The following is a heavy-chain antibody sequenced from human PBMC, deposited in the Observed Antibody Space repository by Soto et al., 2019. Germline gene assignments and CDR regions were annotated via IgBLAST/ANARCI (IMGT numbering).Heavy chain of an antibody. J-gene: IGHJ6*02. V-gene: IGHV1-2*02. CDR1: GYTFTGYY. CDR3: ARDLLWFGESFGYYYGMDV. CDR2: INPNSGGT. Sequence: ASVKVSCKASGYTFTGYYMHWVRQAPGQGLEWMGWINPNSGGTNYAQKFQGRVTMTRDTSISAAYMELSRLRSDDTAAYYCARDLLWFGESFGYYYGMDVWGQGTTVTVSS. D-gene: IGHD3-10*01.